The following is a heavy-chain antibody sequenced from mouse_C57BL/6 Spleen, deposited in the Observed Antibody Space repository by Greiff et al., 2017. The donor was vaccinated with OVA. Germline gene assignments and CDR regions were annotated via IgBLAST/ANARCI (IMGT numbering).Heavy chain of an antibody. J-gene: IGHJ1*03. V-gene: IGHV6-3*01. Sequence: DVKLVESGGGLVQPGGSMKLSCVASGFTFSNYWMNWVRQSPEKGLEWVAQIRLKSDNYATHYAESVKGRFTISRDDSKSSVYLQMNNLRAEDTGIYYCTDTPYWYFDVWGTGTTVTVSS. CDR2: IRLKSDNYAT. CDR1: GFTFSNYW. CDR3: TDTPYWYFDV.